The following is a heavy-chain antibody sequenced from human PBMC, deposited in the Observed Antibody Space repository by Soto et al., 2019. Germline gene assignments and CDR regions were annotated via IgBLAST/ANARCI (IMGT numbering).Heavy chain of an antibody. CDR1: GFTFDDYA. D-gene: IGHD3-10*01. J-gene: IGHJ3*02. V-gene: IGHV3-9*01. CDR2: ISWNSGSI. CDR3: AIDRRFGEARAFDI. Sequence: EVQLVESGGGLVQPGRSLRLSCAASGFTFDDYAMHWVRQAPGKGLEWVSGISWNSGSIGYADSVKGRFTISRDNAKNSLYLQMNRLRAEDTALYYCAIDRRFGEARAFDIWGQGTMVTVSS.